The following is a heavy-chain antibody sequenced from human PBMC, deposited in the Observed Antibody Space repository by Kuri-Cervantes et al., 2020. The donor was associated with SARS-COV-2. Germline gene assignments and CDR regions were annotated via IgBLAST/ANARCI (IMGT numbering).Heavy chain of an antibody. CDR1: GYTFTSYY. D-gene: IGHD2-2*01. CDR2: INPSGGST. J-gene: IGHJ4*02. V-gene: IGHV1-46*01. Sequence: ASVKVSCKASGYTFTSYYIHWVRQAPGQGLEWMGIINPSGGSTNYAQKFHGRVLMTRDTSTSTVYMELSRLRSDDTAVYYCARDSEILYGSTSCPDYWGQGTLVTVSS. CDR3: ARDSEILYGSTSCPDY.